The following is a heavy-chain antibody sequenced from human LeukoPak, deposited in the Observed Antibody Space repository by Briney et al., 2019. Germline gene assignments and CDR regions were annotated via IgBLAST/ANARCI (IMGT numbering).Heavy chain of an antibody. J-gene: IGHJ4*02. V-gene: IGHV3-30*02. CDR2: IRYDGSNK. CDR3: AKVEVSVVRGVIDFDY. Sequence: VGSLRLSRAPSRFTFSRYGMHSVRQAPGKGLECVAFIRYDGSNKYYADSVKGRFTISRDNSNNTLYLQMNSLRAEDTAVYYCAKVEVSVVRGVIDFDYWGQGTLVTVSS. D-gene: IGHD3-10*01. CDR1: RFTFSRYG.